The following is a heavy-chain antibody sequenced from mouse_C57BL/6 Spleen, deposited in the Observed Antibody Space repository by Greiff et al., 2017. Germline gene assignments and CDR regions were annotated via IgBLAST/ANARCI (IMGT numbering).Heavy chain of an antibody. D-gene: IGHD4-1*01. Sequence: DVKLVESEGGLVQPGSSMKLSCTASGFTFSDYYMAWVRQVPEKGLEWVANINYDGSSTYYLDSLKSRFIISRDNAKNMLYLQMSSLKSEDTATYYCAREGLGGFAYWGQGTLVTVSA. CDR3: AREGLGGFAY. J-gene: IGHJ3*01. V-gene: IGHV5-16*01. CDR1: GFTFSDYY. CDR2: INYDGSST.